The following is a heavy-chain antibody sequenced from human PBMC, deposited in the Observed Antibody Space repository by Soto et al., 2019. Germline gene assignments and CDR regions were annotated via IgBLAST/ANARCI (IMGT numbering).Heavy chain of an antibody. CDR1: GFTFSNNA. CDR2: ISYDGSNK. CDR3: ARGTTTSAFSAMDV. V-gene: IGHV3-30-3*01. D-gene: IGHD1-1*01. Sequence: QVQLVESGGGVVQPGRSLRLSCAASGFTFSNNAMEWVRQAPGKGLEWVAVISYDGSNKYIAESVKGRFTISRDNSKNTLFLQMNSLRAEDTAVYYCARGTTTSAFSAMDVWGQGTTVTGSS. J-gene: IGHJ6*02.